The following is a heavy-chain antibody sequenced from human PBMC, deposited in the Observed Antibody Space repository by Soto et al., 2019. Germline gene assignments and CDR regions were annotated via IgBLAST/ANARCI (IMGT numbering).Heavy chain of an antibody. D-gene: IGHD6-6*01. V-gene: IGHV1-8*01. CDR1: GYTFTSYD. Sequence: ASVKVSCKASGYTFTSYDINWVRQATGQGLEWMGWMNPNSGNIGYAQKFQGRVTITADESTSTAYMELSSLRSEDTAVYYCARQGEQLARDGIDPWGQATLVSVSS. CDR3: ARQGEQLARDGIDP. J-gene: IGHJ5*02. CDR2: MNPNSGNI.